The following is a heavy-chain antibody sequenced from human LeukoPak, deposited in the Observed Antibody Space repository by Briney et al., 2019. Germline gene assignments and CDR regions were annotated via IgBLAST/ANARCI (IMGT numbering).Heavy chain of an antibody. V-gene: IGHV4-61*01. Sequence: SETLSLTCTVSGGSVSSGSYYWSWIRQPPGKGLEWIGYIYYSGSTNYNPSLKSRVTISVDTSKNQFSLKLSSVTAADTAVYYCVRGDVLLWFGELYLPYYYYGMDVWGQGTTVTVSS. CDR1: GGSVSSGSYY. D-gene: IGHD3-10*01. CDR2: IYYSGST. J-gene: IGHJ6*02. CDR3: VRGDVLLWFGELYLPYYYYGMDV.